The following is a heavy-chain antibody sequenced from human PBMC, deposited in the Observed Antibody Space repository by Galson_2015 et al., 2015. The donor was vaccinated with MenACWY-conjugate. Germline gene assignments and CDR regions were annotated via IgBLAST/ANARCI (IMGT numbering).Heavy chain of an antibody. CDR3: ARGGRGYSYGLGY. Sequence: SLRLSCAASGFTFSSSAMNWVRQAPGKGLEWVSYISSSGSTIYYADSVKGRFTISRDNAKNSLYLQMNSLRAEDTAVYYCARGGRGYSYGLGYWGQGTLVTVSS. V-gene: IGHV3-48*03. J-gene: IGHJ4*02. CDR1: GFTFSSSA. D-gene: IGHD5-18*01. CDR2: ISSSGSTI.